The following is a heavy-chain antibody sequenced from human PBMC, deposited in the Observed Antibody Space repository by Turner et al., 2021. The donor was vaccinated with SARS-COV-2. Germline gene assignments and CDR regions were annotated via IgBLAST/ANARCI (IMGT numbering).Heavy chain of an antibody. J-gene: IGHJ4*02. Sequence: QVQLVESGGGVVQPGRSLRLSCAASGFTFSSYAMHGVRQAAGKGLEWVAVISYDGNNKYYADSVKGRFTISRDNSKNTLYLQMNSLRAEDTAVYYCARGSGNYFLFYYWGQGTLVTVSS. CDR1: GFTFSSYA. V-gene: IGHV3-30*04. CDR3: ARGSGNYFLFYY. CDR2: ISYDGNNK. D-gene: IGHD1-26*01.